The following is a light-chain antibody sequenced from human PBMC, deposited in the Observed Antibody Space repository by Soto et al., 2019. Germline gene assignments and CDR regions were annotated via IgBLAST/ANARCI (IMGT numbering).Light chain of an antibody. CDR2: DAS. Sequence: DIQMTQSPSSVSASVGDRVTITCRASQGIRSWLAWYQQKPGKAPKLLIYDASSLQSGVPSRFSGSGSGTDFALTISSLQPEDFATYYCQQANSFPITFGQGTRLEIK. J-gene: IGKJ5*01. CDR3: QQANSFPIT. CDR1: QGIRSW. V-gene: IGKV1D-12*01.